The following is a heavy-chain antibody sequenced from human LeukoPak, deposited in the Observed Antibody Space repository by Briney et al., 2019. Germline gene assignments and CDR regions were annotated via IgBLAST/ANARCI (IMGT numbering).Heavy chain of an antibody. CDR1: GYTFTIYY. J-gene: IGHJ5*02. CDR3: ARGEQDGAQGQLFDP. V-gene: IGHV1-46*01. D-gene: IGHD4/OR15-4a*01. Sequence: GASVKVSFKASGYTFTIYYMHWVRQAPGQGLEWMGIINPSGGSTSYAQKFQGRVTMTRDTSTSTVYMELSSLRSEDTAVYYCARGEQDGAQGQLFDPWGRGTLVTVSS. CDR2: INPSGGST.